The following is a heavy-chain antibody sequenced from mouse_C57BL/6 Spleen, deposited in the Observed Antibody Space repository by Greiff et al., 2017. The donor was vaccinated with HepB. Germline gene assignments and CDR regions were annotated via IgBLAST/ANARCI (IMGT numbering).Heavy chain of an antibody. V-gene: IGHV5-9-1*02. CDR3: TRVDGYYYFDY. CDR1: GFTFSSYA. Sequence: EVKVEESGEGLVKPGGSLKLSCAASGFTFSSYAMSWVRQTPEKRLEWVAYISSGGDYIYYADTVKGRFTISRDNARNTLYLQMSSLKSEDTAMYYCTRVDGYYYFDYWGQGTTLTVSS. D-gene: IGHD2-3*01. J-gene: IGHJ2*01. CDR2: ISSGGDYI.